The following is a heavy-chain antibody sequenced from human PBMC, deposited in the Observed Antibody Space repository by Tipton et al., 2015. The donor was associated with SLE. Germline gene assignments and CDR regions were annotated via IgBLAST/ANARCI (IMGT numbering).Heavy chain of an antibody. V-gene: IGHV4-34*01. CDR2: INHSGST. CDR3: ARKGNGMGI. CDR1: GGSFSGYY. D-gene: IGHD5-24*01. Sequence: TLSLTCAVYGGSFSGYYWSWIRQPPGKGLEWIGEINHSGSTNYNPSLKSRVTISVDTSKNQFSLKLSSVTAADTAVYYCARKGNGMGIWGQGTMVTVSS. J-gene: IGHJ3*02.